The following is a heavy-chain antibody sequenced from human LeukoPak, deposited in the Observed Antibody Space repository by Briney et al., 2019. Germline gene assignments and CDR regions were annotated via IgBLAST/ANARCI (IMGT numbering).Heavy chain of an antibody. CDR1: GYDFTSES. CDR2: IHPGDSDA. D-gene: IGHD2-15*01. CDR3: ARPGSQQLLGAEYLQY. V-gene: IGHV5-51*01. J-gene: IGHJ1*01. Sequence: GESLKISCKVSGYDFTSESIGWVRQMPGKGLELMGIIHPGDSDATYSPSFEGRVTISADKSINTAYLQWGSLKASDTAIYYCARPGSQQLLGAEYLQYWGQGTLVTVSS.